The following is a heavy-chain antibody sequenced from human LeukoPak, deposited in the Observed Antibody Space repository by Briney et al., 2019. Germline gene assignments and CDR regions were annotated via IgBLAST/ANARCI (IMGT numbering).Heavy chain of an antibody. CDR3: ARDRRWDTVMTKEAFDI. D-gene: IGHD5-18*01. V-gene: IGHV3-7*01. Sequence: GGSLRLSCAASGFTFSSYWMSRVRQAPGKGLKWVAHIKEDGSEKYYVDSVKGRFTISRDNAKNSLYLRMSSLRAEDTAVYYCARDRRWDTVMTKEAFDIWGQGTKVTVSS. CDR2: IKEDGSEK. J-gene: IGHJ3*02. CDR1: GFTFSSYW.